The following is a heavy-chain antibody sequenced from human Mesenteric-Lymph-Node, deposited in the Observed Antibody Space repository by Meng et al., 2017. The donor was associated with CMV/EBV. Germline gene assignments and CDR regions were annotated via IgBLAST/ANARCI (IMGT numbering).Heavy chain of an antibody. D-gene: IGHD7-27*01. CDR3: GRDNWGSIDY. V-gene: IGHV4-59*13. Sequence: LQESGPGLVKPSETLSLTCTVSGGSFSSYPWSWIRQPPGKGLEWVGYMSYSGSTNYNPSLKSRITMSLDTSKNQFSLELSSVTAADTAVYYCGRDNWGSIDYWGQGTLVTVSS. CDR1: GGSFSSYP. J-gene: IGHJ4*02. CDR2: MSYSGST.